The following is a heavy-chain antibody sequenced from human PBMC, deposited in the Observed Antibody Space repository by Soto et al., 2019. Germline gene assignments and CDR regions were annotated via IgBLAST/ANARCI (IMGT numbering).Heavy chain of an antibody. V-gene: IGHV1-69*06. CDR3: ASTPFDIVVVPAADTRYYYGMDV. D-gene: IGHD2-2*01. J-gene: IGHJ6*02. CDR1: GGTFSSYA. Sequence: SVKVSCKASGGTFSSYAISWVRQAPGQGLEWMGGIIPIFGTANYAQKFQGRVTITADKSTSTAYMELSSLRPEDTAVYYCASTPFDIVVVPAADTRYYYGMDVWGQGTTVTVSS. CDR2: IIPIFGTA.